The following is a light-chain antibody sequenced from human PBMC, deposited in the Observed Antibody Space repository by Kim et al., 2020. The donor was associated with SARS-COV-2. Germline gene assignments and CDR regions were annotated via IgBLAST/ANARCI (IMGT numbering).Light chain of an antibody. Sequence: GKTVTISCTRSSGSIASNYVQWYQQRPGSAPTTVIYEDNRRPSGVPDRFSGSIDSSSNSAYLTISGLKTEDEADYYCQSYDSNNWVFGGGTQLTVL. V-gene: IGLV6-57*03. CDR3: QSYDSNNWV. CDR2: EDN. CDR1: SGSIASNY. J-gene: IGLJ3*02.